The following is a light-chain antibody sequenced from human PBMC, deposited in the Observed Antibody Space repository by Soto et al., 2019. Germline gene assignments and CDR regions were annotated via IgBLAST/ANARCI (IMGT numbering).Light chain of an antibody. CDR1: SSDVGAYNF. V-gene: IGLV2-14*01. J-gene: IGLJ2*01. CDR2: EVS. Sequence: QSVLTQPASVSGSPGQSITISCTGTSSDVGAYNFVSWYQQFPGKAPKLMIYEVSNRPSGVSDRFSGSKSGNTASLIISGLRPEDVADYYCSSQTASATVLFGGGTKLTVL. CDR3: SSQTASATVL.